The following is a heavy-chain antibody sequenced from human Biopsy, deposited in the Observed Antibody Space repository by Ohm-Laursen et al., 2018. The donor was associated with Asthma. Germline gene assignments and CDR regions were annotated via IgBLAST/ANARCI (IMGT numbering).Heavy chain of an antibody. J-gene: IGHJ4*02. CDR1: GFSVSTRGMS. CDR2: IDWEDDT. D-gene: IGHD1-1*01. V-gene: IGHV2-70*04. CDR3: GRHNDY. Sequence: PTQTLTLTYSCSGFSVSTRGMSVSLIRQPPGKALEWLARIDWEDDTFYSTPLRTRLTISKDTSKNQVVLTMTNMDPVDTAIYFCGRHNDYWGQGILVTVSS.